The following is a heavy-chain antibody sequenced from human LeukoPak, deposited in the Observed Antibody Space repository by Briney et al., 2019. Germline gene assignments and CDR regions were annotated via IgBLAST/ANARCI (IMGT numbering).Heavy chain of an antibody. V-gene: IGHV5-51*01. CDR2: IYPGDSDT. CDR1: GYSFISYW. J-gene: IGHJ4*02. CDR3: ARPVCTTTTCYGYYFDY. Sequence: GESLKISCKGSGYSFISYWIGWVRQMPGKGLEWMGIIYPGDSDTRYGPSFQSQVTISADKSISTAYLQWNSLKASDTAMYYCARPVCTTTTCYGYYFDYWGQGTLVTVSS. D-gene: IGHD2-2*01.